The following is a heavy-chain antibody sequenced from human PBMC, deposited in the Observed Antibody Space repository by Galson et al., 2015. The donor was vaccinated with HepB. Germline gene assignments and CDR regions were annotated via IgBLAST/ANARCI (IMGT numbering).Heavy chain of an antibody. CDR1: GFTFNIYW. CDR2: INQDGTEK. CDR3: ARGSKIAARYGMDV. Sequence: SLRPSCATSGFTFNIYWMTWVRQAPGKGLEWVANINQDGTEKFYVGSVKGRVSISRDSARKSLYLQVNSLRAEDTAVYYCARGSKIAARYGMDVWGQGTTVIVSS. D-gene: IGHD6-6*01. J-gene: IGHJ6*02. V-gene: IGHV3-7*03.